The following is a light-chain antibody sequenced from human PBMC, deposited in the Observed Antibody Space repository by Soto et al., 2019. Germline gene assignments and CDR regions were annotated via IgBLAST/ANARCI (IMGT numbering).Light chain of an antibody. Sequence: QSVLTQPPSVSGAPGQRVTISCTGSSSYIGAGYDVHWYQQRPGTAPKLLIYANTNRPSGVPDRFSGSKSGTSASLAITGLQAEDEADYYCQSYDDSLGGHVIFGGGTQLTVL. CDR2: ANT. J-gene: IGLJ2*01. CDR3: QSYDDSLGGHVI. CDR1: SSYIGAGYD. V-gene: IGLV1-40*01.